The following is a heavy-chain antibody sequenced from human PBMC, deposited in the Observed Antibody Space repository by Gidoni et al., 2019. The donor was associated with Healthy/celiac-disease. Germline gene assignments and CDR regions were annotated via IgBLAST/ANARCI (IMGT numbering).Heavy chain of an antibody. CDR1: GGSFSGYY. CDR2: INHSGST. V-gene: IGHV4-34*01. J-gene: IGHJ4*02. CDR3: ARGRVVDY. D-gene: IGHD2-15*01. Sequence: QVQLQQWGAGLLKPSETLSLTCAVYGGSFSGYYWSWIRQPLGKGLEWIGEINHSGSTNYNPSLKSRVTISVDTSKNQFSLKLSSVTTADTAVYYCARGRVVDYWGQGTLVTVSS.